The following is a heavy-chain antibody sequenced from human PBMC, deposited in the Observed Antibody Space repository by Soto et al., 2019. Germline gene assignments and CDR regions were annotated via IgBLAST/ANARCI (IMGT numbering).Heavy chain of an antibody. Sequence: EVQLVESGGGLVQPGRSLRLSCAASGFTFDDYAMHWVRQAPGKGLEWVSGISWNSGSIGYADSVKGRFTISRDNDKNSLYLQMNSLRAEDTALYYCAKGSRIRYSNYVYYMDVWGKGTTVTVSS. D-gene: IGHD4-4*01. CDR3: AKGSRIRYSNYVYYMDV. CDR2: ISWNSGSI. V-gene: IGHV3-9*01. CDR1: GFTFDDYA. J-gene: IGHJ6*03.